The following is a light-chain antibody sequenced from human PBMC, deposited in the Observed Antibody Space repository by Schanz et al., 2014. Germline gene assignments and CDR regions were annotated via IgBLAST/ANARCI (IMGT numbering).Light chain of an antibody. CDR2: LNSDGSH. CDR1: SGHSTYA. J-gene: IGLJ2*01. CDR3: QTWGTGIRV. Sequence: QPVLTQSPSASASLGASVKLTCTLSSGHSTYAIAWHQQQAEKGPRFLMNLNSDGSHSKGDGIPDRFSGSSSGAERFLTISSLQSEDEAVYYCQTWGTGIRVFGGGTKLTVL. V-gene: IGLV4-69*01.